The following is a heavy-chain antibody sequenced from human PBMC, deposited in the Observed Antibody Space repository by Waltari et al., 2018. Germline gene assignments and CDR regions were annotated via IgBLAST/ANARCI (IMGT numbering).Heavy chain of an antibody. J-gene: IGHJ4*02. D-gene: IGHD6-13*01. CDR2: ISGTGGST. V-gene: IGHV3-23*01. Sequence: EVQLLESGGGLVQPGGSLRLFCSASGFTFSSYAVIWVRQAPGKGLEWVSGISGTGGSTYYADSVKGRFTISRDNSKNTLYLQMNSLRAEDTAVYYCAKDPATAVGTRGGYWGQGTLVTVSS. CDR3: AKDPATAVGTRGGY. CDR1: GFTFSSYA.